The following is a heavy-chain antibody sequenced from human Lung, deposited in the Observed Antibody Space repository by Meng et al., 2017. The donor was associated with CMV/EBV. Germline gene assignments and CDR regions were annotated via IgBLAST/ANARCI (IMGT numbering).Heavy chain of an antibody. CDR3: ASDGRYCTKGVCSYDASDI. V-gene: IGHV4-38-2*02. CDR2: IYHSGST. J-gene: IGHJ3*02. CDR1: GYSISSGYY. Sequence: SETLSLXCTVSGYSISSGYYWGWIRQPPGKGLEWSGSIYHSGSTYYNPSLKSPVTISVDTSKNQFSLKLTSVTAADTAVYYCASDGRYCTKGVCSYDASDIWGQGXMVTVSS. D-gene: IGHD2-8*01.